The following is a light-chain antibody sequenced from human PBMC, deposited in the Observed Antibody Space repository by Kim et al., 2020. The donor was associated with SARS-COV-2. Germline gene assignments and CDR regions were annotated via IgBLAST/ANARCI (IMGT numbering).Light chain of an antibody. CDR3: NSRDSNDTVV. V-gene: IGLV3-19*01. CDR1: SVKSYY. Sequence: VALGQTVSITCHGDSVKSYYATWYQQKPGQAPIVVNYGKKHRPSGIPDRFSGTSSGNTASLTISGPQAGDEADYYCNSRDSNDTVVFGGGTQLTVL. CDR2: GKK. J-gene: IGLJ2*01.